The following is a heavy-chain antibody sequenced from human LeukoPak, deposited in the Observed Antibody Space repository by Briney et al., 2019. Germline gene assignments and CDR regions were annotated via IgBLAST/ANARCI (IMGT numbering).Heavy chain of an antibody. CDR2: IRYDGSNK. Sequence: PGGFLRLSCAASGFSFNSYGMHWVRQALGKGLEWVAFIRYDGSNKYCADSVKGRFTISRDNSKNTLYLQMNSLRAEDTGVYYCAKEKMQLWFRGIDYWGQGTLVTVSS. D-gene: IGHD5-18*01. J-gene: IGHJ4*02. V-gene: IGHV3-30*02. CDR3: AKEKMQLWFRGIDY. CDR1: GFSFNSYG.